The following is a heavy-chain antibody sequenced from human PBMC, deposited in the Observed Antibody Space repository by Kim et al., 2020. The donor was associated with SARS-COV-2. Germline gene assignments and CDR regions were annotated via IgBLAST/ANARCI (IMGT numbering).Heavy chain of an antibody. J-gene: IGHJ4*02. Sequence: SETLSLTCTVSGGSISSSSYYWGWIRQPPGKGLEWIGSIYYSGSTYYNPSLKSRVTISVDTSKNQFSLKLSSVTAADTAVYYCARYIVVVPAAMRGGGYWGQGTLVTVSS. CDR2: IYYSGST. CDR1: GGSISSSSYY. CDR3: ARYIVVVPAAMRGGGY. V-gene: IGHV4-39*01. D-gene: IGHD2-2*01.